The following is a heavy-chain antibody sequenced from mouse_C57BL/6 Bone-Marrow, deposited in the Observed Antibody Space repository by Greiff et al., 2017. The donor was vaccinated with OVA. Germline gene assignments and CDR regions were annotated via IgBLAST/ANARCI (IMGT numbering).Heavy chain of an antibody. Sequence: EVKVEESEGGLVQPGSSMKLSCTASGFTFSDYYMAWVRQVPEKGLEWVANINYDGSSTYYLDSLKSRFIISRDNAKNILYLQISSLTSEDTATYYCARGFPHWYFDVWGTGTTVTVSS. CDR3: ARGFPHWYFDV. CDR2: INYDGSST. J-gene: IGHJ1*03. CDR1: GFTFSDYY. V-gene: IGHV5-16*01.